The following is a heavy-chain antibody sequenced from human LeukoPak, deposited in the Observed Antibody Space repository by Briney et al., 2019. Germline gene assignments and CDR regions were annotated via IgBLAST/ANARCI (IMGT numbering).Heavy chain of an antibody. CDR2: TYFNEST. CDR1: GRSISSGDYY. D-gene: IGHD3-3*01. J-gene: IGHJ3*02. V-gene: IGHV4-30-4*08. Sequence: RPWESLSLTCTVSGRSISSGDYYWGWIRQPQGQGLEWIGYTYFNESTYYNLSLKSRVTISVDTSKQQFSLKLSSVTAADTAVYYCARYGFWSGPNGAFDIWAKGQWSPSLQ. CDR3: ARYGFWSGPNGAFDI.